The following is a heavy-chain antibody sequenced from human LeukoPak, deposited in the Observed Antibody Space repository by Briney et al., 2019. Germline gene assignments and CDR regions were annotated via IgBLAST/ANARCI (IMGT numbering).Heavy chain of an antibody. V-gene: IGHV1-18*01. CDR1: GYTFTNYG. D-gene: IGHD5-24*01. CDR2: ISAYNDNT. CDR3: ARVGVERWLQERVYYFDY. J-gene: IGHJ4*02. Sequence: GASVKVSCKASGYTFTNYGISWVRQAPGQGLEWMGWISAYNDNTNYAQNLQGRLTMTTDTSTRTAYMELRSLRSDDTAVYYCARVGVERWLQERVYYFDYWGQGTLVTVSS.